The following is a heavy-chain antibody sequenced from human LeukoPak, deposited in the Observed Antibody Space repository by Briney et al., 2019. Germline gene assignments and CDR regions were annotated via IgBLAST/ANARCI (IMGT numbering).Heavy chain of an antibody. CDR3: ARSYYGSGSYGY. J-gene: IGHJ4*02. V-gene: IGHV4-39*01. CDR2: IYYSGST. D-gene: IGHD3-10*01. Sequence: SETLSLTCTVSGGSISSSSYYLGWIRQPPGKGLEWIGSIYYSGSTYYNPSLKSRVTISVGTSKNQFSLKLSSVTAADTAVYYCARSYYGSGSYGYWGQGTLVTVSS. CDR1: GGSISSSSYY.